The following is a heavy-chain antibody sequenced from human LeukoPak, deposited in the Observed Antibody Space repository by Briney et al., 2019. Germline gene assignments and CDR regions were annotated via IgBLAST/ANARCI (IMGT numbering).Heavy chain of an antibody. J-gene: IGHJ5*02. Sequence: ASVKVSCKASGYTFSGYYIHWVRQAPEQGLEWMGLIKPDSGNKKYQQKFQGRVTMTRDTSITTAYMELNRLTSDDTAVYYCVRDRPHNWFDPWGQGTLVTVSS. CDR2: IKPDSGNK. CDR3: VRDRPHNWFDP. CDR1: GYTFSGYY. V-gene: IGHV1-2*02.